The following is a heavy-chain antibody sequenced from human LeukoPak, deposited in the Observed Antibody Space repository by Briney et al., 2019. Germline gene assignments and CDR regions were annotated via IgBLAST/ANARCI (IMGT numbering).Heavy chain of an antibody. CDR3: ARGSSSSGWSASDY. J-gene: IGHJ4*02. CDR2: VSSSSNYI. CDR1: GFTFSSHS. V-gene: IGHV3-21*01. D-gene: IGHD6-25*01. Sequence: PGGSLRLSCAASGFTFSSHSMNRVRQAPGKGLEWVSSVSSSSNYIYYADSVKGRFTISRDDAKNSLYLQMNSLRAEDTAVYYCARGSSSSGWSASDYWGQGTLVTVSS.